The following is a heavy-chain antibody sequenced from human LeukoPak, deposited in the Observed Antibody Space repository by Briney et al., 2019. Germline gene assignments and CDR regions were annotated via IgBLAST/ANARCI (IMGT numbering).Heavy chain of an antibody. CDR2: ISSSSYI. D-gene: IGHD2-2*02. J-gene: IGHJ5*02. CDR3: ARVPTYCSSTSCYMRSGNWFDP. V-gene: IGHV3-21*01. Sequence: GGSLRLSCAASGFTFSSYSMNWVRQAPGKGLEWVSSISSSSYIYYADSVKGRFTISRDNAKNSLYLQVNSLRAEDTAVYYCARVPTYCSSTSCYMRSGNWFDPWGQGTLVTVSS. CDR1: GFTFSSYS.